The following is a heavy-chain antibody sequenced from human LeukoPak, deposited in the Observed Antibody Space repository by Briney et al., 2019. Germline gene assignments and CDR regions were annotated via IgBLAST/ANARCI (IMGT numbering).Heavy chain of an antibody. J-gene: IGHJ4*02. CDR1: GFTFSSYG. Sequence: GGSLRLSCAASGFTFSSYGMHWVRQAPGKGLEWVAVIWYDGSNKYYADSVKGRFTISRDNSKNTLYLQMNSLRAEDTAVYYCAREVEAEREFDYWGQGTLVTVSS. CDR2: IWYDGSNK. CDR3: AREVEAEREFDY. V-gene: IGHV3-33*01.